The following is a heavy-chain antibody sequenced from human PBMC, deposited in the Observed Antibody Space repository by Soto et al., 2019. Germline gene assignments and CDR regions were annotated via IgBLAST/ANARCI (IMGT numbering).Heavy chain of an antibody. CDR1: GGTFSSYA. D-gene: IGHD3-3*01. CDR3: AREYYDFWSGLTKGYYYYGMDV. CDR2: FIPIFGTA. V-gene: IGHV1-69*06. J-gene: IGHJ6*02. Sequence: QVQLVQSGAEVKKPGSSVKVSCKASGGTFSSYAISWVRQAPGQGLEWMGGFIPIFGTANYAQKFQGRVTITADKSTSTAYMELSSLRSEDTAVYYCAREYYDFWSGLTKGYYYYGMDVWGQGTTVTVSS.